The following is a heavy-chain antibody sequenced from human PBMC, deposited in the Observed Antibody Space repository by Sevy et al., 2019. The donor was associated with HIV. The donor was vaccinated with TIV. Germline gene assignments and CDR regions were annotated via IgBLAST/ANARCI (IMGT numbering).Heavy chain of an antibody. CDR1: GFTFSSYG. CDR3: AKEFYDFWSGYYYFDY. D-gene: IGHD3-3*01. Sequence: GGSLRLSCAASGFTFSSYGMHWVRQAPGKGLEWVAVVSYDGSNKYYADSVKGRFTISRDNSKNTLYLQMNSLRAEDTAVYYCAKEFYDFWSGYYYFDYWGQGTLVTVSS. CDR2: VSYDGSNK. V-gene: IGHV3-30*18. J-gene: IGHJ4*02.